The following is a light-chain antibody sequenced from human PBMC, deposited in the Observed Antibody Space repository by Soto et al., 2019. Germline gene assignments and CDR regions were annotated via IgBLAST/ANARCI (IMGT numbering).Light chain of an antibody. Sequence: DIVMTQSPDSLAVSLGERATINCKSSQSVLYSSNNKNYLAWYQQKPGQPPKLLIYWASTRESGVPDRFSGSGSGTDFTLPISSLQAEDVAVYNCQQYYSTPPMYTFGQGTKLEIK. CDR1: QSVLYSSNNKNY. J-gene: IGKJ2*01. CDR2: WAS. CDR3: QQYYSTPPMYT. V-gene: IGKV4-1*01.